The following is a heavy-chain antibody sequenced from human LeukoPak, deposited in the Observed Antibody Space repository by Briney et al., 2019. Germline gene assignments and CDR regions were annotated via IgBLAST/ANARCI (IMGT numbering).Heavy chain of an antibody. V-gene: IGHV3-64*01. J-gene: IGHJ6*02. Sequence: GGSLRLSCAASGFTFSSYGMHWVRQAPGKGLEYVSAISSNGGSTYYANSVKGRFTISRDNSKNTLYLQMGSLRAEDMAVYYCARDSGYYPYYYGMDVWGQGTLVTVSS. D-gene: IGHD3-22*01. CDR3: ARDSGYYPYYYGMDV. CDR1: GFTFSSYG. CDR2: ISSNGGST.